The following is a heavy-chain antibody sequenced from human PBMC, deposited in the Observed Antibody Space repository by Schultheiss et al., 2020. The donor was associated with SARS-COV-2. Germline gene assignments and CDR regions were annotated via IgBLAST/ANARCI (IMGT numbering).Heavy chain of an antibody. CDR3: ARGRRRRSFDY. CDR1: GGSISSYY. Sequence: SETLSLTCTVSGGSISSYYWSWIRQPAGKGLEWIGSIYYSGSTYYNPSLKSRVTISVDTSKNQFSLKLSSVTAADTAVYYCARGRRRRSFDYWGQGTLVTVSS. D-gene: IGHD3-16*01. V-gene: IGHV4-59*05. CDR2: IYYSGST. J-gene: IGHJ4*02.